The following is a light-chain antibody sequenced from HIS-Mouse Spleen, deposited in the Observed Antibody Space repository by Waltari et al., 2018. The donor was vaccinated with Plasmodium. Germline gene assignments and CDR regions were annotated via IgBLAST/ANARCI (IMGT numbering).Light chain of an antibody. V-gene: IGKV3-11*01. Sequence: EIVLTQSPATLSLSPGERATLSCRASQSVSSYLAWYQQKPGQAPRLLIYDASNRATGIPARFSGSGSGTDFTLTSSSLEPEDFAVYYCQQGSNWPRVLTFGGGTKVEIK. CDR2: DAS. CDR1: QSVSSY. CDR3: QQGSNWPRVLT. J-gene: IGKJ4*01.